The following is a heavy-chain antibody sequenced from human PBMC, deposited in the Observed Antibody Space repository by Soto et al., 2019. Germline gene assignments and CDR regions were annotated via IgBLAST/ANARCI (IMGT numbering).Heavy chain of an antibody. Sequence: PGGSLSLACEASGFTFSSYPMHWVRQAPGKGLEWVTVISYDGGNQYYADSVKGRFTISRDNSKDTLYLQMHSLRSDDTAVYFCARGPITRTSSIDHWGQGTLVTAPQ. CDR3: ARGPITRTSSIDH. D-gene: IGHD1-7*01. V-gene: IGHV3-30-3*01. J-gene: IGHJ4*02. CDR2: ISYDGGNQ. CDR1: GFTFSSYP.